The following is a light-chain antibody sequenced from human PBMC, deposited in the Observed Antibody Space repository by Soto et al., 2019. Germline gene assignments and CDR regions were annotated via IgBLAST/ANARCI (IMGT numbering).Light chain of an antibody. CDR3: QQYANSPNT. CDR2: GGS. CDR1: QGVSSL. Sequence: EVVLTQSPGTLSLSPGDRGTLSCRASQGVSSLLAWYPQKPGQAPRLLIYGGSSRAAGIPARFSAIGSGTDYTLTISRVEPEDFAVYYCQQYANSPNTFGQGTRL. J-gene: IGKJ5*01. V-gene: IGKV3-20*01.